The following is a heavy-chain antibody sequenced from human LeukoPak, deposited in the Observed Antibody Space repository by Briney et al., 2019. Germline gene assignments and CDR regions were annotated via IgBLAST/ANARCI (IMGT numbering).Heavy chain of an antibody. V-gene: IGHV3-53*01. Sequence: PGGSLRLSCAASGFTVSSNYMSWVRQAPGKGLEWVSVIYSGGSTYYADSVNGRFTISRDNSKNTLYLQMNSLRVEDTAVYYCAREPGYSSSNPMGMDVWGQGTTVTVPS. D-gene: IGHD6-13*01. CDR3: AREPGYSSSNPMGMDV. J-gene: IGHJ6*02. CDR1: GFTVSSNY. CDR2: IYSGGST.